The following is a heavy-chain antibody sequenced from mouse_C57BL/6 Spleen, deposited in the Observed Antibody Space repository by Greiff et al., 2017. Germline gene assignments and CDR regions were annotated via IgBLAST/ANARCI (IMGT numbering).Heavy chain of an antibody. V-gene: IGHV3-6*01. D-gene: IGHD2-4*01. J-gene: IGHJ2*01. Sequence: EVQLQESGPGLVKPSQSLSLTCSVTGYYITSGYYWNWIRQFPGNKLAWMGYISYDGSNNYNPSPNNRISITRDTSKNQFFLKLNSVTTEDTATXYWARGGYYDYRDYWGQGTTLTVSS. CDR1: GYYITSGYY. CDR2: ISYDGSN. CDR3: ARGGYYDYRDY.